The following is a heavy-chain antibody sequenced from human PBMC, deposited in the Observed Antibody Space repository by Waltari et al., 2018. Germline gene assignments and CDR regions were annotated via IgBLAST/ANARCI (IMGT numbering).Heavy chain of an antibody. D-gene: IGHD5-12*01. CDR2: VTPSGRTT. Sequence: EVQLVESGGGLLQPGGSLRLSCAASGFTFSRSWRQWVRQPPGKGLVGVSRVTPSGRTTNYADSVRGRFTIYRDNAQNTVYLEMNSLRAEDTAVYFCTRGGNYYFDYWGRGTLVTVSS. CDR1: GFTFSRSW. V-gene: IGHV3-74*01. J-gene: IGHJ4*02. CDR3: TRGGNYYFDY.